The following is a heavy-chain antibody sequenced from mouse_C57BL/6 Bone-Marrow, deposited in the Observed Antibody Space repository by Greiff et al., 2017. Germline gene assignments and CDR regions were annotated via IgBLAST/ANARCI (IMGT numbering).Heavy chain of an antibody. CDR3: TRDGNWYVDV. V-gene: IGHV1-15*01. CDR2: IDPETGGT. D-gene: IGHD2-1*01. Sequence: VQLQQSGAELVRPGASVTLSCKASGYTFTDYEMNWVKQTPVHGLEWIGAIDPETGGTAYNQKFKGKAILTADKSSRTAYMELRSLTSEDSAVYYCTRDGNWYVDVWGTGTTVTVSS. J-gene: IGHJ1*03. CDR1: GYTFTDYE.